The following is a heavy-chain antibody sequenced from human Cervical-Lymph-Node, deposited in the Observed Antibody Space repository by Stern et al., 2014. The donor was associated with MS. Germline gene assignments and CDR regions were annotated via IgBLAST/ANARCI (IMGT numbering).Heavy chain of an antibody. CDR1: GDSISKTNW. D-gene: IGHD6-6*01. J-gene: IGHJ4*02. V-gene: IGHV4-4*02. Sequence: VQLVESGPGLVKPSGTLSLTCTVSGDSISKTNWWSWVRQPPGKGLEWIGEIFHSGYTNYNPSLKSPVTISVYKSRNQLLLKLTSVTAADTAVYYCASLVPDYWGQGTLVTVSS. CDR3: ASLVPDY. CDR2: IFHSGYT.